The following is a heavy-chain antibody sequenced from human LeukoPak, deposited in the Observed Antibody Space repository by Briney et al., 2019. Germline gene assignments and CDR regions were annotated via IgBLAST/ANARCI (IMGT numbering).Heavy chain of an antibody. D-gene: IGHD3-22*01. Sequence: SETLSLTCAVYGGSFSGYYWSWIRQPPGKGLEWIGEINHSGSTNYNPSLKSRVTISVDTSKNQFSLKLSSVTAADTAVYYCAREGYDGSGYQGAFDIWGQGTMVTVSS. CDR1: GGSFSGYY. CDR3: AREGYDGSGYQGAFDI. J-gene: IGHJ3*02. V-gene: IGHV4-34*01. CDR2: INHSGST.